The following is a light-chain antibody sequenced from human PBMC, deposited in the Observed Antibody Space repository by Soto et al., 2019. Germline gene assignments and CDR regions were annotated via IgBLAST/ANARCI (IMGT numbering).Light chain of an antibody. J-gene: IGLJ1*01. CDR1: SSDIGAHDY. CDR3: SSHAGSSAFYV. V-gene: IGLV2-14*01. CDR2: EVT. Sequence: QSVLTQPASVSGSPGQSITISCTGTSSDIGAHDYVSWYQQYPGRVPKLLIHEVTNRPSGVSDRFSGSKSGNTASLTISGLQTEDEADYYCSSHAGSSAFYVFGLATKVTV.